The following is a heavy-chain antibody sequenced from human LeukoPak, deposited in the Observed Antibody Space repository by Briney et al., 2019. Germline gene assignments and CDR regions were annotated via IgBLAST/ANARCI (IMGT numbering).Heavy chain of an antibody. Sequence: GESLRISCKGSGYSFTTYWISWVRQMPGKGLEWMGRIDPSDSYTNYSPSFQGHVTISADKSFSTAYLQWTSLRASDTAMYYCARHAKAYGSSCDYWGQGTLVTVSS. CDR2: IDPSDSYT. J-gene: IGHJ4*02. V-gene: IGHV5-10-1*01. CDR3: ARHAKAYGSSCDY. CDR1: GYSFTTYW. D-gene: IGHD6-13*01.